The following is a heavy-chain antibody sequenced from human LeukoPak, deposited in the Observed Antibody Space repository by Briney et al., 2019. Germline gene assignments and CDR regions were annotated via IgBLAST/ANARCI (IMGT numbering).Heavy chain of an antibody. J-gene: IGHJ4*02. D-gene: IGHD6-6*01. Sequence: ASVKVSCKASGGTFSSYAISWVRQAPGQGLEWMGRIIPILGIANYAQKFQGRVTITADKSTSTAYMELSSLRSEDTAVYYCASSPDSSSPIDYWGQGTLVTVSS. CDR1: GGTFSSYA. CDR2: IIPILGIA. CDR3: ASSPDSSSPIDY. V-gene: IGHV1-69*04.